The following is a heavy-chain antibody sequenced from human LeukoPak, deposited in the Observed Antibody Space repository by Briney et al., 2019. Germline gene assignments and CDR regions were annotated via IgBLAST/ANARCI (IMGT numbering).Heavy chain of an antibody. V-gene: IGHV3-21*01. CDR3: ARSIGAAYFDN. CDR2: ISSGSNDI. J-gene: IGHJ4*02. CDR1: GFTFSSYS. D-gene: IGHD6-13*01. Sequence: GGSLRLSSAGSGFTFSSYSMNWVRQALGKGLEWVSFISSGSNDIYYADSVKGRFTISRDNAKNSLYLEMNSLRAEDTAVYYCARSIGAAYFDNWGQGTLVTVSS.